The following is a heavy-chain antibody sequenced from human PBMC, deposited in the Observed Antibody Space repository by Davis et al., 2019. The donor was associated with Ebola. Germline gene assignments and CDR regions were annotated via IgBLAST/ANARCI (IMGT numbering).Heavy chain of an antibody. CDR2: ISGSGGTT. Sequence: PGGSLRLSCAASGFTFRSYAMTWVRQAPGKGLEWVSVISGSGGTTYYADSVEGRFTISRDSSKNTLYLQMNSLRAEDTAIYYCAKGSSDVWYYDSTGYYYFDYWGHGTLVTVSS. D-gene: IGHD3-22*01. CDR3: AKGSSDVWYYDSTGYYYFDY. J-gene: IGHJ4*01. CDR1: GFTFRSYA. V-gene: IGHV3-23*01.